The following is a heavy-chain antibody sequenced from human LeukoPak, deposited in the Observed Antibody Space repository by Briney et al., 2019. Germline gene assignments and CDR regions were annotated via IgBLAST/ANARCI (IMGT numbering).Heavy chain of an antibody. CDR3: VKGRRGSSYVHYFDS. Sequence: GGSLRLSCEVSGLIFETYGMHWVRQAPGKGLEWVGVISKNGSNTYYGDSVKGRFTITRDNTNNTLSLQMNGLTTEDTGVYFCVKGRRGSSYVHYFDSWGQGTLVTVSS. CDR1: GLIFETYG. D-gene: IGHD5-18*01. J-gene: IGHJ4*02. CDR2: ISKNGSNT. V-gene: IGHV3-30*18.